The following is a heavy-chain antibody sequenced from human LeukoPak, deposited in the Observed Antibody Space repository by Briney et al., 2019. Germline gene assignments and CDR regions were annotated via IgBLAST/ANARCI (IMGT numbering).Heavy chain of an antibody. Sequence: GGSLRLSCAASGFTFSSYAIHWVRQAPGKGLEWVALISYDGSNKYYADSVKGRFTISRDNSKNTLYLQMNSLRAEDTAVYYCAKDLEEELEPVTIDYWGQGTLVTVSS. CDR2: ISYDGSNK. J-gene: IGHJ4*02. CDR3: AKDLEEELEPVTIDY. CDR1: GFTFSSYA. V-gene: IGHV3-30-3*01. D-gene: IGHD1-1*01.